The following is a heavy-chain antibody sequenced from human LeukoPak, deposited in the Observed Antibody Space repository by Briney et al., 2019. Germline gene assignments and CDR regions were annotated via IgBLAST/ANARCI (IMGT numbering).Heavy chain of an antibody. CDR2: SNPNSGGT. CDR3: ARGRNIEMTTMSGGSDY. CDR1: GYTFTGHF. V-gene: IGHV1-2*02. Sequence: GASVKVSCKASGYTFTGHFIHWVRQAPGQGLEWMGWSNPNSGGTNYAQKFQGRVTMTRDTSISTAYMDLSDLRSDDTAVYYCARGRNIEMTTMSGGSDYWGQGTLVTVSS. J-gene: IGHJ4*02. D-gene: IGHD5-24*01.